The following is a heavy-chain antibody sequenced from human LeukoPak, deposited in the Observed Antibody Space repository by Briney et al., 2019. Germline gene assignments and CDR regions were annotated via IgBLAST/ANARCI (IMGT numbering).Heavy chain of an antibody. Sequence: GESLEISCKGSGYPFTSYWIAWVRQLPGKGLEWMGIIYPGDSDTGYSPSFQGQVTISADKSISTAYLQWSSLKASDTAMYYCARGASGSYYSWFDPWGQGTLVTVSS. CDR3: ARGASGSYYSWFDP. J-gene: IGHJ5*02. CDR2: IYPGDSDT. V-gene: IGHV5-51*01. CDR1: GYPFTSYW. D-gene: IGHD3-10*01.